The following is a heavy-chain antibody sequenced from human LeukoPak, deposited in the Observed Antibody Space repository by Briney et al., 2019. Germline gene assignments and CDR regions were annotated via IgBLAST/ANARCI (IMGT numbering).Heavy chain of an antibody. J-gene: IGHJ4*02. V-gene: IGHV4-59*01. CDR2: IYYSGST. CDR1: GGSISSYY. CDR3: ARETTGFWSGYYYY. D-gene: IGHD3-3*01. Sequence: SETLSLTCTVSGGSISSYYWSWIRQPPGKGLEWIGYIYYSGSTNYNPSLKSRVTISVDTSKNQFSLKLSSATAADTAVYYCARETTGFWSGYYYYWGQGTLVTVSS.